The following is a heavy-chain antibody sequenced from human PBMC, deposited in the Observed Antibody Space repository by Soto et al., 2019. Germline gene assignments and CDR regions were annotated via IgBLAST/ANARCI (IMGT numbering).Heavy chain of an antibody. Sequence: GSLRLSCAASGFTFSSYSMNWVRQAPGKGLEWVSSISSSSSYIYYADSVKGRFTISRDNAKNSLYLQMNSLRAEDTAVYYCATIAVAGNFDYWGQGTLVTVSS. J-gene: IGHJ4*02. CDR3: ATIAVAGNFDY. CDR1: GFTFSSYS. CDR2: ISSSSSYI. V-gene: IGHV3-21*01. D-gene: IGHD6-19*01.